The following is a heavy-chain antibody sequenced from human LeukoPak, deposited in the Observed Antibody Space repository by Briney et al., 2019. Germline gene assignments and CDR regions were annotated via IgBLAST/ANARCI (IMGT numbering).Heavy chain of an antibody. J-gene: IGHJ4*02. CDR1: GGTFSSYA. D-gene: IGHD2-8*01. CDR3: ARGDCTNGVCFDY. V-gene: IGHV1-69*01. Sequence: GSSVTVSCKASGGTFSSYAISWVRQAPGQGLEWMGGIIPIFGTANYAQKFQGRVTITADESTSTAYMELSSLRSEDTAVYYCARGDCTNGVCFDYWGQGTLVTVSS. CDR2: IIPIFGTA.